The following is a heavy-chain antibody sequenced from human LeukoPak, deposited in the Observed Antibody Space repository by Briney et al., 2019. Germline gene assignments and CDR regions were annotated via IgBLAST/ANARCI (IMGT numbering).Heavy chain of an antibody. CDR3: AKDRAFRRDLADH. CDR2: ISGSGGTT. Sequence: ETLSLTCAVSGGSISSTNWWSWVRQGPGKGLEWVSSISGSGGTTYYADSVKGRFIISRDNSKNTLSLQMNNLRAEDTAVYYCAKDRAFRRDLADHWGQGTLVTVSS. CDR1: GGSISSTN. J-gene: IGHJ4*02. V-gene: IGHV3-23*01. D-gene: IGHD3-10*01.